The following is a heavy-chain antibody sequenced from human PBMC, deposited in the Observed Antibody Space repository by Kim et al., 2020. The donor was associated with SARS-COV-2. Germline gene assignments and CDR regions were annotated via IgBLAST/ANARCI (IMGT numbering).Heavy chain of an antibody. Sequence: SETLSLTCSVSGGSVSDPNYHWSWIRQSPVKGLEWIGYIYVSGSTNYNPSLKSRVTIGVDTSKDQFSLELTSVTAADTAVYYCASHFSSRRYFDQWGQG. CDR2: IYVSGST. CDR3: ASHFSSRRYFDQ. D-gene: IGHD2-2*01. CDR1: GGSVSDPNYH. J-gene: IGHJ4*02. V-gene: IGHV4-61*01.